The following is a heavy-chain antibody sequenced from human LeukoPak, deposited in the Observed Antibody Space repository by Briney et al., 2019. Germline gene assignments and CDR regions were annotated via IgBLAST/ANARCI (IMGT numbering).Heavy chain of an antibody. CDR3: AATTIRLGY. D-gene: IGHD1-26*01. CDR1: GGSFSSSSQY. J-gene: IGHJ4*02. Sequence: SETLSLTCTVSGGSFSSSSQYWGRIRQPPGQGLEWIGSMNYRGSTYHNPSLKSRVTISVDTSKNQFSLKLSSVTAADTAVYYCAATTIRLGYWGQGSLVTVSS. CDR2: MNYRGST. V-gene: IGHV4-39*07.